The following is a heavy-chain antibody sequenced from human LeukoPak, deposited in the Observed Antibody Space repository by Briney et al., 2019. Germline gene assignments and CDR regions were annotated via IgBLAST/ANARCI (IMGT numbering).Heavy chain of an antibody. V-gene: IGHV3-23*01. CDR1: GFTFSSYA. CDR3: AKAFASYGYYYFDY. CDR2: ISGSGGST. D-gene: IGHD5-18*01. Sequence: GGSLRLSCAASGFTFSSYAMSWVRQAPGKGLEWVSAISGSGGSTYYADSVKGRFTISRDNSKNTLYLQMNSLRAEDTAVYYRAKAFASYGYYYFDYWGQGTLVTVSS. J-gene: IGHJ4*02.